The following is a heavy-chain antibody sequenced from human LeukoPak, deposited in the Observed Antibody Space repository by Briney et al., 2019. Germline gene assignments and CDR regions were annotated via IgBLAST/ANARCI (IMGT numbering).Heavy chain of an antibody. D-gene: IGHD3-16*01. J-gene: IGHJ4*02. CDR3: ARQGGPIDY. CDR2: IYYSGST. V-gene: IGHV4-39*07. Sequence: SETLSLTCTVSGGSISSSSYYWGWIRQPPGKGLEWIGSIYYSGSTYYNPSLKSRVTISVDTSKNQFSLKLSSVTAADTAVYYCARQGGPIDYWGQGTLVTASS. CDR1: GGSISSSSYY.